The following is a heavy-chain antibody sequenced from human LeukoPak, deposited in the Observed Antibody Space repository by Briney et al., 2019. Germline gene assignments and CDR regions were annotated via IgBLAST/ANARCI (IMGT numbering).Heavy chain of an antibody. CDR1: GFAFSSYW. CDR2: INNDGGST. CDR3: TRVDYYYNGMDV. V-gene: IGHV3-74*01. J-gene: IGHJ6*02. Sequence: GGSLRLSCPASGFAFSSYWMHWVRHVPEKGLVWVSRINNDGGSTSYADPVKGRFTVSRDNAKNTLFLQMNSLRAEDTGVYYCTRVDYYYNGMDVWGQGTTVTVSS.